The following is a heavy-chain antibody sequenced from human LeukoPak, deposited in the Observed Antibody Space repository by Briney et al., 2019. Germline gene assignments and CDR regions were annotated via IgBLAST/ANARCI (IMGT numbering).Heavy chain of an antibody. CDR2: IYWDDDK. CDR3: AHRQRDPGPLRFLEWSYFGAFDS. CDR1: GFSLSTGAVG. V-gene: IGHV2-5*02. J-gene: IGHJ3*02. D-gene: IGHD3-3*01. Sequence: ESGPTLVKPTQTLTLTCTFSGFSLSTGAVGVGWFRQPPGKALEWLALIYWDDDKRYSPSLRSRLTITKDTSKNQVVLTMTNMDPVDTATYYCAHRQRDPGPLRFLEWSYFGAFDSWGQGTMVTVSS.